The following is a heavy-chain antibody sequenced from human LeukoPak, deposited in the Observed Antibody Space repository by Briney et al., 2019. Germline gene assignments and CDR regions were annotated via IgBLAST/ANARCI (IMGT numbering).Heavy chain of an antibody. CDR1: GFTFSSDS. V-gene: IGHV3-21*01. CDR3: ARPISSGWIVFDY. J-gene: IGHJ4*02. CDR2: ISSSSSYI. D-gene: IGHD6-19*01. Sequence: KSGGSLRLSCAASGFTFSSDSMNWVRQAPGKGLEWVSSISSSSSYIYYADSVKGRFTISRDNAKNSLYLQMNSLRAGDTAVYYCARPISSGWIVFDYWGQGTLVTVSS.